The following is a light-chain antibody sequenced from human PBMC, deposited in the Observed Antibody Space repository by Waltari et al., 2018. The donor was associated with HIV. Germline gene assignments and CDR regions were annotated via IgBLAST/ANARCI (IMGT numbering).Light chain of an antibody. V-gene: IGLV2-8*01. CDR2: EVS. Sequence: QSALTQPPSASGSPGQSVTISCTGISSHAGDDNHVSWYQQSPGKAPKFIIYEVSKRPSGVPDRFSGSKSGNTASLTVSGLQADDEADYYCSSYAGSSTWVFGGGTKLTVL. CDR3: SSYAGSSTWV. CDR1: SSHAGDDNH. J-gene: IGLJ3*02.